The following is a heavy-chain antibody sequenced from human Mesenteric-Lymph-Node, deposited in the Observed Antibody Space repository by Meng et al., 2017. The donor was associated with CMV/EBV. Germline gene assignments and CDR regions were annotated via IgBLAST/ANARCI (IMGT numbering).Heavy chain of an antibody. CDR1: LSISSSGVG. V-gene: IGHV2-5*02. J-gene: IGHJ2*01. CDR2: IYWDDDK. D-gene: IGHD4-17*01. Sequence: LSISSSGVGAGWIRPPPGQTLEWLALIYWDDDKRYSPSLTSRLTIASDTSKNQVVLTMTNMDPVDTATYYCAHVMTTVTPYWYFDLWGRGTLVTVSS. CDR3: AHVMTTVTPYWYFDL.